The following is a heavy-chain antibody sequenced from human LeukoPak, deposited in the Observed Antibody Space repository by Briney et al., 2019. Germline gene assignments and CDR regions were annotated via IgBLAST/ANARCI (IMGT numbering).Heavy chain of an antibody. CDR1: GGSIGSYY. CDR3: ARETMVRGVITPSYYMDV. CDR2: IYTSGST. D-gene: IGHD3-10*01. J-gene: IGHJ6*03. V-gene: IGHV4-4*07. Sequence: PSETLSLTCTVSGGSIGSYYWSWIRQPAGKGLEWIGRIYTSGSTNYNPSLKSRVTMSVDTSKNQFSLKLSSVTAADTAVYYCARETMVRGVITPSYYMDVWGKGTTVTISS.